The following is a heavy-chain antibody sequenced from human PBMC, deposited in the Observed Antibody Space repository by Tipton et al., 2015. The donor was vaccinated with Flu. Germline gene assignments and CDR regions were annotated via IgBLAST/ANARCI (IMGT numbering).Heavy chain of an antibody. D-gene: IGHD3-3*01. Sequence: QSGAEVKKPGASVKVSCKASGYTFTSYGISWVRQAPGQGLEWMGWVSAYNGNTNYAQKLQGRVTMTTDTSTSTAYMELRSLRSDDTAVYYCARDRYYDFWRGYSPDAFDIWGQGTMVTVSS. J-gene: IGHJ3*02. V-gene: IGHV1-18*04. CDR2: VSAYNGNT. CDR3: ARDRYYDFWRGYSPDAFDI. CDR1: GYTFTSYG.